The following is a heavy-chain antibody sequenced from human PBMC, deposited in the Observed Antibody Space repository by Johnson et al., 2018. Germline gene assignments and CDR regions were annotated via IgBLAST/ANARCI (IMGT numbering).Heavy chain of an antibody. CDR2: MNPNSGNT. V-gene: IGHV1-8*01. J-gene: IGHJ6*03. CDR1: GYTFTSYD. D-gene: IGHD4-17*01. CDR3: ARGQATGATGGDNYMDV. Sequence: QVQLVETGAEVKKPGASVKVSCKASGYTFTSYDINWVRQATGQGLEWMGWMNPNSGNTGYAQKFQGRVTMTRTTSISTAYMCLSRLRSGDTAVYYCARGQATGATGGDNYMDVWGKGTTVTVSS.